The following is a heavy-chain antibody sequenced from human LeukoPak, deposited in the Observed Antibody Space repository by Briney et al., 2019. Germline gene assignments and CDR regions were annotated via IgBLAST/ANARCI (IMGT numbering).Heavy chain of an antibody. CDR2: IYTSGST. CDR3: ARDSKGGYRSLGY. Sequence: PSQTLSLTCTVSGGSISSGSYYWSWIRQPAGKGLEWIGRIYTSGSTNYNSSLKSRVTISVDTSKNQFSLKLSAVTAADTAVYYCARDSKGGYRSLGYWGQETLVTVSS. CDR1: GGSISSGSYY. V-gene: IGHV4-61*02. D-gene: IGHD5-18*01. J-gene: IGHJ4*02.